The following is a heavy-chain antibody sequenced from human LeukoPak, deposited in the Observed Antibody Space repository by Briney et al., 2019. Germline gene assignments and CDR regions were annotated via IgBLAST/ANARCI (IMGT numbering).Heavy chain of an antibody. CDR2: ISSSSSYI. V-gene: IGHV3-21*01. Sequence: GGSLRLSCAASGFTFSSYSMNWVRPAPGKGLEWVSSISSSSSYIYYADSVKGRFTISRDNAKKSVYLQMNSLRAEDTAVYYCAKADGDKPLDYWGQGTLVTVSS. D-gene: IGHD4-17*01. CDR3: AKADGDKPLDY. CDR1: GFTFSSYS. J-gene: IGHJ4*02.